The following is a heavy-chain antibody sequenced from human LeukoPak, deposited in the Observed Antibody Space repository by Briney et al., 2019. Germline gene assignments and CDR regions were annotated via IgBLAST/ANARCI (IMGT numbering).Heavy chain of an antibody. Sequence: ASVKVSCKASGYTFTSYGISWVRQAPGQGLEWMGWISAYNGNTNYAQKLQGRVTMTTDTSTSTAYMELRSLRSDDTAVYYCARGLATINSHYFDSWAQETLSPSPQ. CDR3: ARGLATINSHYFDS. J-gene: IGHJ4*02. CDR1: GYTFTSYG. CDR2: ISAYNGNT. D-gene: IGHD5-12*01. V-gene: IGHV1-18*04.